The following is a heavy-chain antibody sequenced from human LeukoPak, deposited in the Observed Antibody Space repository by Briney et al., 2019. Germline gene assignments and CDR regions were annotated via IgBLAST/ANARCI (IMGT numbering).Heavy chain of an antibody. V-gene: IGHV3-7*01. CDR2: IKQDGSEK. CDR3: ARYMYYYDSSGPFLY. Sequence: GGSLRLSCAASGFTFSSYWMSWVRQAPGKGLEWVANIKQDGSEKCYVDSVKGRFTISRDNAKNSLYLQMNSLRAEDTAVYYCARYMYYYDSSGPFLYWGQGTLVTVSS. D-gene: IGHD3-22*01. J-gene: IGHJ4*02. CDR1: GFTFSSYW.